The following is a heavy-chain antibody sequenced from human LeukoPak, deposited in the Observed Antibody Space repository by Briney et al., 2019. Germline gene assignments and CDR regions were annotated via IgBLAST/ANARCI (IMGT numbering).Heavy chain of an antibody. V-gene: IGHV3-74*03. CDR3: TRGTSQYYDGSGYYAYFDN. Sequence: PGGSLRLSCTASRFTFSDYWMSWVRQVPGKGLMWVSRINGHGNIITYEQSVKGRFTISRDNAKSTLHLQMNSLRDDDTAVYYCTRGTSQYYDGSGYYAYFDNWGQGTVVTVSS. J-gene: IGHJ4*02. CDR1: RFTFSDYW. CDR2: INGHGNII. D-gene: IGHD3-22*01.